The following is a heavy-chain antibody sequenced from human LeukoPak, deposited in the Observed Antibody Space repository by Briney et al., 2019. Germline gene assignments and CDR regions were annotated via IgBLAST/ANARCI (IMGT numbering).Heavy chain of an antibody. D-gene: IGHD4-17*01. V-gene: IGHV1-69*05. CDR3: ARDRDGDYFTWYFDL. CDR1: GYTFTSYD. J-gene: IGHJ2*01. Sequence: SVKVSCKASGYTFTSYDINWVRQAPGQGLEWMGRIIPIFGTANYAQKFQGRVTITTDESTSTAYIELSSLRSEDAAVYYCARDRDGDYFTWYFDLWGRGTLVTVSS. CDR2: IIPIFGTA.